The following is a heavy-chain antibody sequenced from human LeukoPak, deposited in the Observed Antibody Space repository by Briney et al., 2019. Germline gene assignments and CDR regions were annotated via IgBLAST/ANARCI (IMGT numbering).Heavy chain of an antibody. D-gene: IGHD3-10*01. CDR1: GFTFSDYY. V-gene: IGHV3-11*01. CDR3: AAAMVRGVFDP. J-gene: IGHJ5*02. Sequence: AGSLRLSCAAYGFTFSDYYMSWIRQAPGKGLEWVSYISSSGSTIYYADSVKGRFTISRDNAKNSLYLQMNSLRAEDTAVYYCAAAMVRGVFDPWGQGTLVTVSS. CDR2: ISSSGSTI.